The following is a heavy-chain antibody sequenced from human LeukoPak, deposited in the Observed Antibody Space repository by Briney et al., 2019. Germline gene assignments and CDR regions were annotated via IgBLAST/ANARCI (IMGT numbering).Heavy chain of an antibody. D-gene: IGHD3-10*01. V-gene: IGHV4-61*02. CDR1: GGSISSGSYY. CDR2: IYTSGST. J-gene: IGHJ5*02. Sequence: PSETLSLTCAVSGGSISSGSYYWSWVRQPAGKGLEWIGRIYTSGSTNYNPSLKSRVTISVDTSKNQFSLKLSSVTAADAAVYYCARSPYYYGSGSYLSFDPWGQGTLVTVSS. CDR3: ARSPYYYGSGSYLSFDP.